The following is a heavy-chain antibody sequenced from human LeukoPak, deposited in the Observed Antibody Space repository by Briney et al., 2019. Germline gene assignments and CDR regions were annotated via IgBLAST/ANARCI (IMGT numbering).Heavy chain of an antibody. V-gene: IGHV1-69*04. Sequence: SVKVSCKASGGTFSSYAISWVRQAPGQGLEWMGRIIPILGIANYAQKFQGRVTITADKSTSTAYMELSSLRSEDTAVYYCARDSSITGSTIWFDPWGQGTLVTVSS. CDR1: GGTFSSYA. CDR2: IIPILGIA. J-gene: IGHJ5*02. CDR3: ARDSSITGSTIWFDP. D-gene: IGHD2-2*01.